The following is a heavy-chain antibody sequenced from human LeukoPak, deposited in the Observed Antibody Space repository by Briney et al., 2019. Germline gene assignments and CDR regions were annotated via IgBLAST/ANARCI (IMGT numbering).Heavy chain of an antibody. D-gene: IGHD1-26*01. Sequence: PETLSLTCTVSSGSISTSNYYWGWVRQPPGKALEWIGNIFYSGSTYYNPSLKSRVTISVDTSKNQFSLKLTSVTAADTAVYYCARGVNSGYFDYCGQGTLVTVSS. CDR2: IFYSGST. CDR1: SGSISTSNYY. CDR3: ARGVNSGYFDY. V-gene: IGHV4-39*07. J-gene: IGHJ4*02.